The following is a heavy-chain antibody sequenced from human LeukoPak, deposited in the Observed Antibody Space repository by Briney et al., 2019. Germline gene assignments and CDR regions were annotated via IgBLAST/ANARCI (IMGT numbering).Heavy chain of an antibody. CDR3: ARAQEDYYGSGSYYKGGFDY. D-gene: IGHD3-10*01. CDR2: INWNGGST. V-gene: IGHV3-20*04. Sequence: PGGSLRLSCAASGFTFDDYGMGWVRQAPGKGLEWVSGINWNGGSTGYADSVKGRFTISRDNAKNSLYLQMNSLRAEDTALYYCARAQEDYYGSGSYYKGGFDYWGQGTLVTVSS. CDR1: GFTFDDYG. J-gene: IGHJ4*02.